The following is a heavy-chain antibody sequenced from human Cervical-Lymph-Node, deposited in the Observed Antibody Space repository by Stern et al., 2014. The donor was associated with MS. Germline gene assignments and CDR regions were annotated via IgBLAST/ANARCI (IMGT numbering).Heavy chain of an antibody. CDR2: ISYDGRDK. V-gene: IGHV3-30*10. D-gene: IGHD1-26*01. J-gene: IGHJ4*02. CDR3: AKGGSGSYLD. Sequence: VQLLVSGGGVVQPGRSLRLSCAASGFVFRRYALHWVRQAPGKGLEWVALISYDGRDKYYTDSVKGRFTVSRDNSNNTVDLEMNSLRLEDTAVYYCAKGGSGSYLDWGQGSLVTVSS. CDR1: GFVFRRYA.